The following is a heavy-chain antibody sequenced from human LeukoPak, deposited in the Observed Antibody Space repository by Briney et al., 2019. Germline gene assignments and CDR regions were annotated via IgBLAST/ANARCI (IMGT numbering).Heavy chain of an antibody. CDR3: ARVNNGYYSY. V-gene: IGHV3-13*01. Sequence: GVSLGLSCAACGFTFSSYDMRWLRQAPGKGLEWVSAIGNAGDTYYPGSVKGRVTISREKAKNSLYLQMSSLRAGDTAVYYCARVNNGYYSYWGQGTLVTVSS. CDR1: GFTFSSYD. J-gene: IGHJ4*02. D-gene: IGHD1/OR15-1a*01. CDR2: IGNAGDT.